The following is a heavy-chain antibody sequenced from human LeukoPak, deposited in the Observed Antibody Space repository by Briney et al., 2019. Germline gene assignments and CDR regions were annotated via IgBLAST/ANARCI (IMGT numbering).Heavy chain of an antibody. CDR1: GGSISSSSYY. Sequence: SETLSLTCTVSGGSISSSSYYWGWIRQPPGKGLEWIGSIYYSGSTNYNPSLKSRVTISVDTSKNQFSLKLSSVTAADTAVYYCARDPLPVAGNNRFDPWGQGTLVTVSS. CDR3: ARDPLPVAGNNRFDP. V-gene: IGHV4-39*07. J-gene: IGHJ5*02. CDR2: IYYSGST. D-gene: IGHD6-19*01.